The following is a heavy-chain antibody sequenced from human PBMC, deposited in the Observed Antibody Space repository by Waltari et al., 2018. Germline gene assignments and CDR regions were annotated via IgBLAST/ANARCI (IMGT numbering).Heavy chain of an antibody. CDR2: IRFDGTTA. Sequence: QVQLTESGGGVVQPGGSLRLSCAASGLTFRNFAMHWVRQTPARGLEWVAFIRFDGTTAYYADSVTGRFTVSRDNSENRGYLQMNSLRPEDTGVYHCVKDGDYNLPAYDAFD. CDR1: GLTFRNFA. CDR3: VKDGDYNLPAYDAFD. D-gene: IGHD4-17*01. J-gene: IGHJ3*02. V-gene: IGHV3-30*02.